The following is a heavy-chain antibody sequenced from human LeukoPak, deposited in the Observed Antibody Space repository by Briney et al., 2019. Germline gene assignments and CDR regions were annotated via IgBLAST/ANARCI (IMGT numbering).Heavy chain of an antibody. J-gene: IGHJ6*03. V-gene: IGHV3-21*01. CDR1: GFTFSRYS. CDR2: ISGSSSYI. D-gene: IGHD5-12*01. CDR3: ARDPYSGHYGNDYYYYMDV. Sequence: GESLRLSCAASGFTFSRYSMNWVRQAPAKGREWVSSISGSSSYIYYADSVKARFTISRDNAKSSLYLQMNNLRAEDTAVYYCARDPYSGHYGNDYYYYMDVWGKGTTVTISS.